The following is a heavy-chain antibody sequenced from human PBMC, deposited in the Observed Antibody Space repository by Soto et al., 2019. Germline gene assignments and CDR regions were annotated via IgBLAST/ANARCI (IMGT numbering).Heavy chain of an antibody. CDR3: ARYYYGSGSYQDY. Sequence: SETLSLTCTVSGGSISSGDYYWSWIRQPPGKGLEWIGYIYYSGSTYYNPSLKRRVTISVDTSNNQFSLKLTSVTAADTAVYYCARYYYGSGSYQDYWGQGTLVTVSS. V-gene: IGHV4-30-4*01. D-gene: IGHD3-10*01. CDR2: IYYSGST. CDR1: GGSISSGDYY. J-gene: IGHJ4*02.